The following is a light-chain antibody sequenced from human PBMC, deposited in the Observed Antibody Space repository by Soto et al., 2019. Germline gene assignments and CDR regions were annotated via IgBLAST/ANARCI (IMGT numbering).Light chain of an antibody. CDR1: QSIRSY. Sequence: DLQMTQSPSSLSASVGHRVTLTCRASQSIRSYLNWYQQKPGKAPKLLIYAASSLQTGVPSRFSGSGSGTDFTLTISSLQPDDFATYYCQQSYSSPPTFGQGTKLEIK. CDR2: AAS. V-gene: IGKV1-39*01. J-gene: IGKJ2*01. CDR3: QQSYSSPPT.